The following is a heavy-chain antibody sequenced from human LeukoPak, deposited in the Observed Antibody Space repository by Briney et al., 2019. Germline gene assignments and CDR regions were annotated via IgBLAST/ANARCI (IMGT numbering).Heavy chain of an antibody. CDR2: IYYSGST. CDR3: ARGDYGNDSPFDY. J-gene: IGHJ4*02. V-gene: IGHV4-39*07. D-gene: IGHD3-16*01. CDR1: GGSISSSYYY. Sequence: SETLSLTCTVSGGSISSSYYYWGWIRQPPGKGLEWIGSIYYSGSTYYNPSLKSRVTISVDTSKNQFSLKLSSVTAADTAVYYCARGDYGNDSPFDYWGQGTLVTVSS.